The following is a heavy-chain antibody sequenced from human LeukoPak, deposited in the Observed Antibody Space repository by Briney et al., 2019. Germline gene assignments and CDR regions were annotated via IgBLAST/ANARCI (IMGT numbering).Heavy chain of an antibody. CDR1: GGSISSGGYS. CDR3: LRRTEWLQNFDY. D-gene: IGHD5-24*01. V-gene: IGHV4-31*03. J-gene: IGHJ4*02. Sequence: SQTLSLTCTVSGGSISSGGYSWSWIRQLPGKGLEWIGYIYYSGSTYYNPSLQSRVTISVDTSQNQFSLKLSSMTAADPAGYYCLRRTEWLQNFDYWGQGTLVTVSS. CDR2: IYYSGST.